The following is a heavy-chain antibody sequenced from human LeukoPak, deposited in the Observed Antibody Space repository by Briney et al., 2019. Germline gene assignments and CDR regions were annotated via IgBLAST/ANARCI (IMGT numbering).Heavy chain of an antibody. J-gene: IGHJ4*02. CDR3: AKDDGDIVVAE. CDR1: RFSFSAYP. Sequence: GGSLRLSCAASRFSFSAYPMGWVRRAPGRGLEWVSGISAGGDLTFHADPVKGRFTISRDNSKNTLYLQMNSLRAEDTAVYYCAKDDGDIVVAEWGQGTLVTVSS. CDR2: ISAGGDLT. D-gene: IGHD2-15*01. V-gene: IGHV3-23*01.